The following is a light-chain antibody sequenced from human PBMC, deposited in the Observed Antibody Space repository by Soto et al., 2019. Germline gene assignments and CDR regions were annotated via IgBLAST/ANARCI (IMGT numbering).Light chain of an antibody. CDR3: SSYAGRNNVI. Sequence: QSALTQPPSVSGSPGQSVAISCTGTSSDVGGNNYVSWYQQHPGQAPKLMVYEVTKRPSGVPDRFSGSKSGNTAPLTVSGLQTEDEADYYCSSYAGRNNVIFGGGTKLTVL. J-gene: IGLJ2*01. V-gene: IGLV2-8*01. CDR2: EVT. CDR1: SSDVGGNNY.